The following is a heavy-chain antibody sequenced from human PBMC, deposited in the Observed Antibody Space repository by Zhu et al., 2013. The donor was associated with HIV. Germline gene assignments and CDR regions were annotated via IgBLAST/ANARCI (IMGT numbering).Heavy chain of an antibody. CDR2: MNPSSGNT. V-gene: IGHV1-8*01. J-gene: IGHJ4*03. CDR1: RHLRNSD. Sequence: QGQLWQVWGVRWPGTLGPPFEGLLQGLRRHLRNSDVHWVRQAPGQGLQWMGWMNPSSGNTGFQYKFEDRIIMTWDTSTMTAHLEMTRLTSADTALYFCARAASRHCDKRRCYWGTQNLWGQGIHVTVSS. CDR3: ARAASRHCDKRRCYWGTQNL. D-gene: IGHD2-2*01.